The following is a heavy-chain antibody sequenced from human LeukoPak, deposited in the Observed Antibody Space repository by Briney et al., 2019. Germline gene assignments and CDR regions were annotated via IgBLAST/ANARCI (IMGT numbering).Heavy chain of an antibody. D-gene: IGHD2-2*01. Sequence: GGSLRLSCAASGFSVTNYGMSWVRQAPGKGLDWVSGISESGDYTHYVDSVKGRFTISRDNSKNTLFLQMNSLRAEDTAVYYCARGLVVVVPAASDYWFDPWGQGTLVTVSS. V-gene: IGHV3-23*01. CDR3: ARGLVVVVPAASDYWFDP. CDR1: GFSVTNYG. J-gene: IGHJ5*02. CDR2: ISESGDYT.